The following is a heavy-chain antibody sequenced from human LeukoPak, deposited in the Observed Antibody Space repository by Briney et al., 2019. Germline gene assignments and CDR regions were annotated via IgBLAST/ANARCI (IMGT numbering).Heavy chain of an antibody. J-gene: IGHJ6*03. V-gene: IGHV4-39*07. D-gene: IGHD2-15*01. Sequence: PSETLSLTCTVSGGSISSSSYYWGWIRQPPGKGLEWIGSIYYSGSTYYNPSLKSRVTISVDTSKNQFSLKLSSVTAADTAVYYCARGGGGSCYSTGGGYCYYYMDVWGKGTTVTVSS. CDR2: IYYSGST. CDR1: GGSISSSSYY. CDR3: ARGGGGSCYSTGGGYCYYYMDV.